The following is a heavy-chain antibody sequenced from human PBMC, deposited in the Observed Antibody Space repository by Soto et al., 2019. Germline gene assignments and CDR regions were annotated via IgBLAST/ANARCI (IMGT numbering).Heavy chain of an antibody. CDR1: GGSISSGGYY. J-gene: IGHJ4*02. Sequence: KPSETLSLTCTVSGGSISSGGYYWSWIRQHPGKCLEWIGYIYYSGSTYYNPSLKSRVTISVDTSKNQFSLKLSSVTAADTAVYYCARTPYYDILTGYYDYWGQGTLVTVSS. CDR2: IYYSGST. D-gene: IGHD3-9*01. CDR3: ARTPYYDILTGYYDY. V-gene: IGHV4-31*03.